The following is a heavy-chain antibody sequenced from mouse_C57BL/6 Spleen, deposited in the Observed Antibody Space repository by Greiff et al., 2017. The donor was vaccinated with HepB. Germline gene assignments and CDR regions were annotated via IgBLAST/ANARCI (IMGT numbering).Heavy chain of an antibody. J-gene: IGHJ3*01. CDR2: IDPETGGT. V-gene: IGHV1-15*01. CDR1: GYTFTDYE. CDR3: TPYGSSYPWFAY. Sequence: VQLQQSGAELVRPGASVTLSCKASGYTFTDYEMHWVKQTPVHGLEWIGAIDPETGGTAYNQKFKGKAILTADKSSSTAYMELRSLTSEDAAVYYLTPYGSSYPWFAYWGQGTLVTVSA. D-gene: IGHD1-1*01.